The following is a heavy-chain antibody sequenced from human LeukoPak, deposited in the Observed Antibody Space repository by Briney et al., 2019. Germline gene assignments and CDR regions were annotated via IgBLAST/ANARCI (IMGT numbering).Heavy chain of an antibody. J-gene: IGHJ4*02. Sequence: SVKVSCKASGGTFSSYAISWVRQAPGQGLEWMGRIIPIFGTANYAQKFQGRVTITTDESTSTAYMELSSLRSEDTAVYCCARATHGDSHLYYWGQGTLVTVSS. V-gene: IGHV1-69*05. D-gene: IGHD4-17*01. CDR3: ARATHGDSHLYY. CDR2: IIPIFGTA. CDR1: GGTFSSYA.